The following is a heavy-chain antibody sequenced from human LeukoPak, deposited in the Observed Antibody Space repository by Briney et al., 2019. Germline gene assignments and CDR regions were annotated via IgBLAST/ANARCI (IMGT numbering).Heavy chain of an antibody. D-gene: IGHD6-13*01. J-gene: IGHJ4*02. V-gene: IGHV3-66*01. CDR1: GFTFSSYA. CDR2: IYSGGST. CDR3: ARVKDHRGIAVAGSDY. Sequence: GGSLRFSCAASGFTFSSYAMSWVRQAPGKGLEWVSVIYSGGSTYYADSVKGRFTISRDSSKNTLYLQMNSLRTEDTAVYYCARVKDHRGIAVAGSDYWGQGTLVTVSS.